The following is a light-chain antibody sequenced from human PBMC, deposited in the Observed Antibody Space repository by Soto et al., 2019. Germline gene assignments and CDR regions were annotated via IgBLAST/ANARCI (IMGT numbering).Light chain of an antibody. J-gene: IGKJ1*01. CDR3: QQCYRYPWT. CDR2: MVS. CDR1: QSVDTF. Sequence: DIQITQSPSTLSASVGDRVTITCRASQSVDTFLAWFQQKPGKAPLLLIYMVSSLETGVPSRFSGSVSVTEFTRTISSLQPDDFATYYCQQCYRYPWTFGQGTKVEIK. V-gene: IGKV1-5*03.